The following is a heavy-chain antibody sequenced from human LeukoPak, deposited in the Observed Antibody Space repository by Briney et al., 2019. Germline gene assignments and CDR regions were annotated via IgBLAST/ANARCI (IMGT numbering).Heavy chain of an antibody. CDR2: IYHSGST. CDR1: GYSISSNYY. V-gene: IGHV4-38-2*02. J-gene: IGHJ3*01. Sequence: PSETLSLTCTVSGYSISSNYYWGWIRQPPGKGLEWIGSIYHSGSTYYNPSLKSRVTISVDTSMNQFSLKLSSVTAADTAMYYCARDVHIYGNAFGVWGQGTMVTVSS. D-gene: IGHD1-1*01. CDR3: ARDVHIYGNAFGV.